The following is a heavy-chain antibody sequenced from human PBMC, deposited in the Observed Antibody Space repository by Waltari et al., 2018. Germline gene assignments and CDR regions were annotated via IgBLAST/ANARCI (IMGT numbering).Heavy chain of an antibody. CDR1: GFTFSTYS. D-gene: IGHD3-16*01. J-gene: IGHJ4*02. CDR2: ISGSGTGT. CDR3: ATFKGDY. V-gene: IGHV3-23*01. Sequence: EVQLLESGGGLVQPGGSLRLSCAASGFTFSTYSMSWVRQVPGKGLEWVPFISGSGTGTYYADSVKGRFTISRDNSKNTLYLQMNSLRAEDTALYYCATFKGDYWGQGTLVTVSS.